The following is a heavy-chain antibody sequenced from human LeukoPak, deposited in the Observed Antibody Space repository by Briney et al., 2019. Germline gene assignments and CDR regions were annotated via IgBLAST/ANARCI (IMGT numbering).Heavy chain of an antibody. Sequence: SETLSLTCSVSGGSISDSSYYWSWIRQPAGKGLEWIGRIYTSGSTNYNPSLKSRVTISVDTSKNQFSLKLSSVTAADTAVYYCARVKYSSSWDFDYWGQGTLVTVSS. J-gene: IGHJ4*02. CDR1: GGSISDSSYY. V-gene: IGHV4-61*02. CDR2: IYTSGST. CDR3: ARVKYSSSWDFDY. D-gene: IGHD6-13*01.